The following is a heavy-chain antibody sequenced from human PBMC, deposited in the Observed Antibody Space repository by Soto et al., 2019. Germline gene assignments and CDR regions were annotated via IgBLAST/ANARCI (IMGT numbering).Heavy chain of an antibody. Sequence: SETLSLTCAVYGGSFSGYYWTWIRQPPGKGLEWIGEIKYSGNTNYNPSLNSRVTISVDTSKNQFSLRLRSVTAADTAVYYCARRYYYDSSGQDYYGVDVWGQGTTVTVSS. J-gene: IGHJ6*02. CDR2: IKYSGNT. CDR1: GGSFSGYY. D-gene: IGHD3-22*01. V-gene: IGHV4-34*01. CDR3: ARRYYYDSSGQDYYGVDV.